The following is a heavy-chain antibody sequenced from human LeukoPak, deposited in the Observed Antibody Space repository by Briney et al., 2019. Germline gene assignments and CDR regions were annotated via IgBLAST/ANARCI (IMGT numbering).Heavy chain of an antibody. D-gene: IGHD3-10*01. CDR1: GSTFSNYG. CDR3: AKGYMVRGVYDAFDI. J-gene: IGHJ3*02. V-gene: IGHV3-23*01. Sequence: PGRSLRLSCAASGSTFSNYGMHWVRQAPGKGLEWVSAISGSGGSTYYADSVKGRFTISRDNSKNTLYLQMNSLRAEDTAVYYCAKGYMVRGVYDAFDIWGQGTMVTVSS. CDR2: ISGSGGST.